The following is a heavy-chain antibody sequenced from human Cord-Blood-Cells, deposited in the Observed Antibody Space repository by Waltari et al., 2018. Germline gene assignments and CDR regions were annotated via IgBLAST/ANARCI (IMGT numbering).Heavy chain of an antibody. CDR1: GFTFTSSA. CDR3: AAVQYCSGGSCYDY. J-gene: IGHJ4*02. D-gene: IGHD2-15*01. Sequence: MKLVQSGPEVKKPGTSVKVSCKASGFTFTSSAVQWVRQARGQRLEWIGWIVVGSGNTNYAQKFQERVTITRDMSTSTAYMELSSLRSEDTAVYYCAAVQYCSGGSCYDYWGQGTLVTVSS. V-gene: IGHV1-58*01. CDR2: IVVGSGNT.